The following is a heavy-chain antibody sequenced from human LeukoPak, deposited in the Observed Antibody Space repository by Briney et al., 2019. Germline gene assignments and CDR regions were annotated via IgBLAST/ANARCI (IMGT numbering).Heavy chain of an antibody. CDR2: IYYSGST. CDR3: ARDLGDAFDI. V-gene: IGHV4-61*01. J-gene: IGHJ3*02. CDR1: GGSINTPNYY. Sequence: SETLSLTCTVSGGSINTPNYYWGWIRQTPGKGLEWIGNIYYSGSTNYNPSLKSRVTISVDTSKNRFSLKLSSVTAADTAVYYCARDLGDAFDIWGQGTMVTVSS.